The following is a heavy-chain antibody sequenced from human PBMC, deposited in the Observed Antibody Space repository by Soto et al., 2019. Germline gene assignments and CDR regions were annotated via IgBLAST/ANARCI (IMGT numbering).Heavy chain of an antibody. CDR2: ISGSGAIT. CDR1: GFTFSSYA. CDR3: AKGRGGSQYNFDY. J-gene: IGHJ4*02. V-gene: IGHV3-23*01. Sequence: EVQLLESGGGLVQPGGSLRLSCAASGFTFSSYAMTWVRQAPGKGLEWVSAISGSGAITYYADSVKGRFTISRDNSKNTLYLQMNSLRAEDTAVYYCAKGRGGSQYNFDYWGQGALVTVSS. D-gene: IGHD1-26*01.